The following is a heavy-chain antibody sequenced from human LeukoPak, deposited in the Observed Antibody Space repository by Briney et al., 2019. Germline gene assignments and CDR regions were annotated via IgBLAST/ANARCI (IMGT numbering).Heavy chain of an antibody. CDR2: IIPILGTA. CDR3: ARIGGGESDGDYDSDYYYYYMDV. Sequence: SVKVSCKASGGTFSSYAISWVRQAPGQGLEWMGRIIPILGTANYAQKFQGRVTITTDESTSTAYMELSSLRSEDTAVYYCARIGGGESDGDYDSDYYYYYMDVWGKGTTVTVSS. J-gene: IGHJ6*03. D-gene: IGHD4-17*01. V-gene: IGHV1-69*11. CDR1: GGTFSSYA.